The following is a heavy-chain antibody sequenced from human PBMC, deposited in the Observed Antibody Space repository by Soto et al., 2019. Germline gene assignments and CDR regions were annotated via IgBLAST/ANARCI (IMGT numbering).Heavy chain of an antibody. V-gene: IGHV3-33*01. CDR1: GFTFSSYG. J-gene: IGHJ3*02. Sequence: QVQLVESGGGVVQPGRSLRLSCAASGFTFSSYGMHWVRQAPGKGLEWVAVIWYDGSNKYYADSVKGRFTISRDNSKNTLYLQMNSLRAEDTAVYYCARVPALTGDRNAFDIWGQGTMVTVSS. CDR3: ARVPALTGDRNAFDI. D-gene: IGHD7-27*01. CDR2: IWYDGSNK.